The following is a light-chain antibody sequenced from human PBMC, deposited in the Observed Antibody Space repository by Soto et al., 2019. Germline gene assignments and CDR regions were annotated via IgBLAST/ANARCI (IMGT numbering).Light chain of an antibody. CDR1: SSDVGGYNY. J-gene: IGLJ1*01. V-gene: IGLV2-8*01. CDR2: EVS. CDR3: SSYAGSNNYV. Sequence: QSALTQPPSASGSPGQSVTISCTGTSSDVGGYNYVSWYQQHPGKAPKLMIYEVSERPSGVPDRFSGSKPGNTASLTVSGLQAEDEADYYCSSYAGSNNYVFGTGTKVTVL.